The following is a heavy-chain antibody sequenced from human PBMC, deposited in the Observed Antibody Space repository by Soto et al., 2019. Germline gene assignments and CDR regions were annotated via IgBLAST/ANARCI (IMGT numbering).Heavy chain of an antibody. CDR3: ARGPVEMVTAIEVSYLDC. CDR1: GSVSDCC. D-gene: IGHD2-21*02. CDR2: IYYSGTI. V-gene: IGHV4-59*02. Sequence: GSVSDCCRNWIRQPPGKVLEWLGYIYYSGTINYNPSLNSRVTMSVDTSKNQFSLRLRSVTAADTAVYYCARGPVEMVTAIEVSYLDCWCQGTLLTVSS. J-gene: IGHJ4*02.